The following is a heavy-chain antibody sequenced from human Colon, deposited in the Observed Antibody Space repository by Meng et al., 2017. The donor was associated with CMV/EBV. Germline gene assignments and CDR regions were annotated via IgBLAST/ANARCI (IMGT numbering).Heavy chain of an antibody. J-gene: IGHJ6*02. CDR2: FTGTGTGNCCSQ. CDR3: VKGYGMDV. V-gene: IGHV3-23*01. CDR1: GFTFSNYF. Sequence: GGSLRLSCEASGFTFSNYFMSWIRQAPGKGLEWVSTFTGTGTGNCCSQFYADSVKGRFTISRDNSMNTLFLQMDSLGAEDTATYYCVKGYGMDVWGRGTTVTVSS.